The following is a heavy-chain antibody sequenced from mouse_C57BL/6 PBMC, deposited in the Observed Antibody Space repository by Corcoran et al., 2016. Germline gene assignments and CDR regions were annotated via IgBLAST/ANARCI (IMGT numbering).Heavy chain of an antibody. CDR2: INTYSGVP. J-gene: IGHJ2*01. V-gene: IGHV9-3*01. CDR3: ARDGYYLYY. D-gene: IGHD2-3*01. Sequence: QIQLVQSGPELKKPGETVKISCKASGYTFTTYGMSWVKQAPGKGLKWMGWINTYSGVPTYADDFKGRFAFSLETSASTAYLQINNLKNEDTATNFCARDGYYLYYWGQGTTLTVSS. CDR1: GYTFTTYG.